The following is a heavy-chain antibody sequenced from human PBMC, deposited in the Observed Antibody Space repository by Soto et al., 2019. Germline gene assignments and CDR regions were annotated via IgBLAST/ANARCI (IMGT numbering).Heavy chain of an antibody. CDR3: AREGTRGAFLNWFAP. Sequence: EVQLVESGGGLVQPGGSLRLSCAASGFTFSSYSMNWVRQAPGKGLEWVSYISSSSSTIYYADSVKGRFTISRDNAKNSLYLQMNSLRDEDTAVYYCAREGTRGAFLNWFAPWGQGTLVTVSS. J-gene: IGHJ5*02. CDR1: GFTFSSYS. V-gene: IGHV3-48*02. D-gene: IGHD3-10*01. CDR2: ISSSSSTI.